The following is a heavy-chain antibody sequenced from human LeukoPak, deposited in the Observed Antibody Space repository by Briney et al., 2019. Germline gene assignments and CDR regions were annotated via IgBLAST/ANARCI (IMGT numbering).Heavy chain of an antibody. CDR1: GFTFSSFG. J-gene: IGHJ4*02. CDR3: AILPEVRGVIPFDY. Sequence: GGSLRLSCAASGFTFSSFGMHWVRQAPGKGLEWVAVIWYGGSNKYYADSVKGRFTISRDNSKNTLYLQMNSLRAEDTAVYYCAILPEVRGVIPFDYWGQGTLVTVSS. D-gene: IGHD3-10*01. CDR2: IWYGGSNK. V-gene: IGHV3-33*08.